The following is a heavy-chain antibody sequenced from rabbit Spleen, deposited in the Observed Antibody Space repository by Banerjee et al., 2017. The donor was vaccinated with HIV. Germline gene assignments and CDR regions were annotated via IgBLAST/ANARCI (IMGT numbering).Heavy chain of an antibody. CDR1: GFSFSSGYD. CDR2: IYTSSGTT. V-gene: IGHV1S40*01. J-gene: IGHJ6*01. CDR3: ARDAGTSFSTYGMDL. Sequence: VESGGGLVKPGASLTLTCKASGFSFSSGYDMCWVRQAPGKGPEWITCIYTSSGTTYYASWAKGRFTISKTSSTTVTLQMTSLTAADTATYFCARDAGTSFSTYGMDLWGQGTLVTVS. D-gene: IGHD8-1*01.